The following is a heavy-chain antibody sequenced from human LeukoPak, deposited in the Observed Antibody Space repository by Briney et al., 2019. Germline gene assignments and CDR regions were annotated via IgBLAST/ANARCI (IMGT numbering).Heavy chain of an antibody. CDR1: GYTFTGYY. J-gene: IGHJ4*02. V-gene: IGHV1-18*04. D-gene: IGHD5-24*01. Sequence: ASVKVSCKASGYTFTGYYMHWVRQAPGQGLEWMGWISAFNGNTNYAQKLQGRVTMTTDTSTDTAYMELRSLRSDDTAVYYCARPQDGYNPNFFDYWGQGTLVTVSS. CDR2: ISAFNGNT. CDR3: ARPQDGYNPNFFDY.